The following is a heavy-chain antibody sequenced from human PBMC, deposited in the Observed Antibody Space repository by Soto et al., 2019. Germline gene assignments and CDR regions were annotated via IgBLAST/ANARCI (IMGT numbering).Heavy chain of an antibody. D-gene: IGHD3-9*01. CDR2: IYYSGST. Sequence: SETLSLTCTVSGGSISSYYWSWIRQPPGKGLEWIGYIYYSGSTNYNPSLKSRVTISVDTSKNQFSLKLSSVTAADTAVYYCARHPGYYDILTGYTTYYFDYWGQGILVAVSS. J-gene: IGHJ4*02. CDR3: ARHPGYYDILTGYTTYYFDY. CDR1: GGSISSYY. V-gene: IGHV4-59*01.